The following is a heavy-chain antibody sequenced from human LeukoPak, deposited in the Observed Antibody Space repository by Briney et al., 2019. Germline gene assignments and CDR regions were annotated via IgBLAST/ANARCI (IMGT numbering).Heavy chain of an antibody. Sequence: GGSLRLSCAASGFTFSTYSMNWVRQAPGKGLEWVSYISSSGSTIYYADSVKGRSTISRDNAKNSLYLQMNSLRAEDTAVYYCARGAYDSSGYYANYWGQGTLVTVSP. D-gene: IGHD3-22*01. CDR3: ARGAYDSSGYYANY. CDR1: GFTFSTYS. V-gene: IGHV3-48*04. J-gene: IGHJ4*02. CDR2: ISSSGSTI.